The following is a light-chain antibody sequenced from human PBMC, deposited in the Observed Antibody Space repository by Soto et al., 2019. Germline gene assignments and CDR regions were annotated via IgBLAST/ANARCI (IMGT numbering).Light chain of an antibody. V-gene: IGKV1-9*01. J-gene: IGKJ5*01. CDR3: QQLNTYPIT. CDR1: QGISSY. Sequence: IQLTQSPSSLSASVGDRVTITCRPSQGISSYLAWYQQKPGKAPKLLIYGASTLEGGVPFRFSGSGSGTDFTLTISSLQPEDFATYYCQQLNTYPITFGQGTRLEIK. CDR2: GAS.